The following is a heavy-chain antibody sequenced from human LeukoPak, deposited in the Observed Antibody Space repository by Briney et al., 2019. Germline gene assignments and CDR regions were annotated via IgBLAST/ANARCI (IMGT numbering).Heavy chain of an antibody. J-gene: IGHJ5*02. CDR2: IIPIFGTG. CDR3: ARVGLGYCSSTSCYGWFDP. D-gene: IGHD2-2*03. V-gene: IGHV1-69*05. Sequence: SVKVSCKASGGTFSSYAISWVRQAPGQGLEWMGGIIPIFGTGNYAQKFQGRVTITTDESTSTAYMELSSLRSEDTAVYYCARVGLGYCSSTSCYGWFDPWGQGTLVTVSS. CDR1: GGTFSSYA.